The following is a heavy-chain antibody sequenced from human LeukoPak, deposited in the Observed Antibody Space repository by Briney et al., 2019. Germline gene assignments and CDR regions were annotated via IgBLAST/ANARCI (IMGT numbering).Heavy chain of an antibody. Sequence: GGSLRLSCAASGFTFDDYAMHWVRQAPGKGLEWVSGISWNSRSIGYADSVKGRFTISRDNAKNSLYLQMNSLRAEDMALYYCAKGYCSSTSCYPFDYWGQGTLVTVSS. CDR2: ISWNSRSI. J-gene: IGHJ4*02. CDR1: GFTFDDYA. CDR3: AKGYCSSTSCYPFDY. V-gene: IGHV3-9*03. D-gene: IGHD2-2*01.